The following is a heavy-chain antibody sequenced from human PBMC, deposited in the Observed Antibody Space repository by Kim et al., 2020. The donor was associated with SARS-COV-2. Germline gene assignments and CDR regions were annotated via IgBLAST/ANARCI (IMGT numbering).Heavy chain of an antibody. V-gene: IGHV1-3*01. J-gene: IGHJ4*02. CDR3: ASIGVDYGDSYFDY. Sequence: SKKFQGRVTITRDTSAGTAYMELSSLRSEDTAVYYCASIGVDYGDSYFDYWGQGTLVTVSS. D-gene: IGHD4-17*01.